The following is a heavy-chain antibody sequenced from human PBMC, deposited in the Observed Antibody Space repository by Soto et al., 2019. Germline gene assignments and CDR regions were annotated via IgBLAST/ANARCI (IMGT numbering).Heavy chain of an antibody. J-gene: IGHJ5*02. CDR2: IIPIFGTA. CDR3: ARALVVGYGRPPCNWFDP. V-gene: IGHV1-69*13. CDR1: GGTFSSYA. D-gene: IGHD5-18*01. Sequence: GASVKVSCKASGGTFSSYAISWVRQAPGQGLEWMGGIIPIFGTANYAQKFQGRVTITADESTSTAYMELSSLRSEDTAVYYCARALVVGYGRPPCNWFDPWGQGTLVTVSS.